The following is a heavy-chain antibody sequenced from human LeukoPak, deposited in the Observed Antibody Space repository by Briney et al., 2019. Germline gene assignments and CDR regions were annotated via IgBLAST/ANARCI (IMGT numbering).Heavy chain of an antibody. CDR2: IYYSGST. Sequence: SETLSLTCTVSGGSVSSGSYYWSWIRQPLGKGLEWIGYIYYSGSTNYTPSLKSRVTISVDTSKNQFSLKLSSVTAADTAVYYCARLGGSSGYYYVDYWGQGTLVTVSS. V-gene: IGHV4-61*01. CDR1: GGSVSSGSYY. CDR3: ARLGGSSGYYYVDY. D-gene: IGHD3-22*01. J-gene: IGHJ4*02.